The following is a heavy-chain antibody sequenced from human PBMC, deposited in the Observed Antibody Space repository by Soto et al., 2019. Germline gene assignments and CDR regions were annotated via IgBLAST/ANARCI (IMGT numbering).Heavy chain of an antibody. D-gene: IGHD3-22*01. CDR3: VKGEYYYDRSGYYPSHY. CDR2: ISTNGGST. CDR1: GFTFSSDA. Sequence: GGSLRLSCSASGFTFSSDAMHWVRQAPGKGLEYVSSISTNGGSTHYADSVKGRFTISRDNSKNTQYLQMSSLRADDTAVYYCVKGEYYYDRSGYYPSHYWGQGILVTVSS. V-gene: IGHV3-64D*06. J-gene: IGHJ4*02.